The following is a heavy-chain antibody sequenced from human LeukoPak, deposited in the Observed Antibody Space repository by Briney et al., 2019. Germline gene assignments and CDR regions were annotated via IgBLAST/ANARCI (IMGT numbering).Heavy chain of an antibody. D-gene: IGHD6-13*01. CDR2: IYYSGST. V-gene: IGHV4-39*01. CDR3: ARMSFVAAASFDY. J-gene: IGHJ4*02. Sequence: PRGKXXXXXGSIYYSGSTYYTPSLNSRVTISVDTSKNQFSLKLSSVTAADTAVYYCARMSFVAAASFDYWGQGTLVTVSS.